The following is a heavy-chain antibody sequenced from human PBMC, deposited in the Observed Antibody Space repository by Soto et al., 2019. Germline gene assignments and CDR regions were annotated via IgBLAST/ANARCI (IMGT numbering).Heavy chain of an antibody. D-gene: IGHD2-8*01. CDR1: GSRFSNYV. CDR2: IIPIFNTT. CDR3: AREGRGEKAGSNGLVSLGY. Sequence: QVQLVQSGAEVKTPGSSLKVSCRVSGSRFSNYVISWVRQAPGHGLEWLGRIIPIFNTTQYAQKFQGRVTITADKSTNTASLELSSLRSDDTAVYYCAREGRGEKAGSNGLVSLGYWGQGTLVTVSS. J-gene: IGHJ4*02. V-gene: IGHV1-69*06.